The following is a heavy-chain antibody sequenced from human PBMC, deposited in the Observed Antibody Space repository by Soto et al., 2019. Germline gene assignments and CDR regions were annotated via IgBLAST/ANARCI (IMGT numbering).Heavy chain of an antibody. CDR2: INAGNGNT. D-gene: IGHD3-10*01. CDR1: GYTFTSYA. V-gene: IGHV1-3*01. J-gene: IGHJ5*02. CDR3: ARQGLVRGVIYWFDP. Sequence: GASVKVSCKASGYTFTSYAMHWVRQAPGQRLEWMGWINAGNGNTKYSQKFQGRVTITRDTSASTAYMELSSLRSEDTAVYYCARQGLVRGVIYWFDPWGQGTLVTVS.